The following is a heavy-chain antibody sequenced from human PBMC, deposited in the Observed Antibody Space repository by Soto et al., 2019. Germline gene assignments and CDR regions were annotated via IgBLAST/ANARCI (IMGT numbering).Heavy chain of an antibody. V-gene: IGHV3-11*01. J-gene: IGHJ6*02. D-gene: IGHD6-6*01. Sequence: QVQLVESGGGLVKPGGSLRLSCAASGFTFSDYYMSWIRQAPGKGLEWVSYISSSGSTIYYADSVKGRFTISRDNAKNSLYLQMNRLRAEDTAVYYCARDTPDIAAYGHYYYYYGMDVWGQGTTVTVSS. CDR1: GFTFSDYY. CDR3: ARDTPDIAAYGHYYYYYGMDV. CDR2: ISSSGSTI.